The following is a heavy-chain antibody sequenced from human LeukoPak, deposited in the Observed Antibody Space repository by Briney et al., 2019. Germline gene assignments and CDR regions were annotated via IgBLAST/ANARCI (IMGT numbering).Heavy chain of an antibody. Sequence: ASVKVSCKASGGTFSSYAISWVRQAPGQGLEWMGGIIPIFGTANYAQKFQGRVTITADESTSTAYVELSSLRSEDTAVYYCARKAESYYYDSSGYRDAFDIWGQGTMVTVSS. CDR3: ARKAESYYYDSSGYRDAFDI. D-gene: IGHD3-22*01. CDR2: IIPIFGTA. J-gene: IGHJ3*02. V-gene: IGHV1-69*13. CDR1: GGTFSSYA.